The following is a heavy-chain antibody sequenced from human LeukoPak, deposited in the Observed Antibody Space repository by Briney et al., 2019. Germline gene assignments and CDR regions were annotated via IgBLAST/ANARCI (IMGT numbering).Heavy chain of an antibody. CDR1: GGSISSSSYY. D-gene: IGHD3-16*02. Sequence: SETLSLTCTVSGGSISSSSYYWGWIRQPPGKGLEWIGSIYYSGSTYYNPSLKSRVTISVDTSKNQFSLKLSSVTAADTAVYYCARHSPTRNYDYVWGGYRYTHSFDYWGQGTLVTVSS. CDR2: IYYSGST. CDR3: ARHSPTRNYDYVWGGYRYTHSFDY. V-gene: IGHV4-39*01. J-gene: IGHJ4*02.